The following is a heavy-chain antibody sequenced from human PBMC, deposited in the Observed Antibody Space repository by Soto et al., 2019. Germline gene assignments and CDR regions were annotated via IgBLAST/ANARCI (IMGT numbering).Heavy chain of an antibody. D-gene: IGHD5-12*01. V-gene: IGHV3-43*01. CDR1: GFSFDAYS. CDR2: ITSDGGTT. J-gene: IGHJ4*02. CDR3: AQDRSLRYTDYDFDD. Sequence: EVQLVESGGVVVQPGGSLRLSCAASGFSFDAYSMHWIRQIPGKGLEWVSLITSDGGTTYYADSVKGRFAISRDNSKSPLFLHLKSLRTEDTAFYSCAQDRSLRYTDYDFDDWGQGTLVTVSS.